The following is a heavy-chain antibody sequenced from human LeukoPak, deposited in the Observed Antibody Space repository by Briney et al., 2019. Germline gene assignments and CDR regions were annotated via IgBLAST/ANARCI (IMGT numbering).Heavy chain of an antibody. CDR3: ARDPTMVRGVIITYWFDP. J-gene: IGHJ5*02. D-gene: IGHD3-10*01. V-gene: IGHV1-2*02. CDR2: INPNSGGT. Sequence: GASVKVSCKASGYTFTGYYMHWLRQAPGQGLEWMGWINPNSGGTNYAQKFQGRVTMTRDTSISTAYMELSRLRSDDTAVYYCARDPTMVRGVIITYWFDPWGQGTLVTVSS. CDR1: GYTFTGYY.